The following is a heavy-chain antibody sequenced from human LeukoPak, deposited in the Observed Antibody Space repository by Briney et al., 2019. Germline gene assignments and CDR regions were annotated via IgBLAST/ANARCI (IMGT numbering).Heavy chain of an antibody. CDR3: AKRGYSYGSPSPPDY. CDR2: IYYSGST. D-gene: IGHD5-18*01. V-gene: IGHV4-39*01. Sequence: PSETLSLTCTVSGGSISSSSYYWGWIRQPPGKGLEWIGSIYYSGSTYYNPSLKGRVTISVDTSKNQFSLKLSPVTAADTAVYYCAKRGYSYGSPSPPDYWGQGTLVTVSS. J-gene: IGHJ4*02. CDR1: GGSISSSSYY.